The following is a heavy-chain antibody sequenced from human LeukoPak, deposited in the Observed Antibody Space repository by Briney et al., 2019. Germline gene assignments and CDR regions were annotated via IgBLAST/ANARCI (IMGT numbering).Heavy chain of an antibody. CDR1: GFTVSSNY. D-gene: IGHD5-18*01. CDR3: ARGDTAMVFDY. J-gene: IGHJ4*02. V-gene: IGHV3-53*01. CDR2: IYSGGST. Sequence: GGSLRLSCAASGFTVSSNYMSWVRQGPGKGLEWVSVIYSGGSTYYADSVKGRFTISRDNSKNTLYLQMNSLRAEDTAVYYCARGDTAMVFDYWGQGTLVTVSS.